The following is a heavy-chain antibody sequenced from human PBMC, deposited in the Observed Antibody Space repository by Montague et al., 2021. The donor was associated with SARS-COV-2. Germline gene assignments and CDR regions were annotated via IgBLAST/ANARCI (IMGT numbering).Heavy chain of an antibody. Sequence: SETLSLTCTVSGGSISSSSYYWGWIHQPPGKGLEWIGSIYYSGCTYYNPSLKSRVTISVDTSKNQFSLKLSSVTAADTAVYYCARQPVLRYFDWLSAAYGMDVWGQGTTVTVSS. CDR2: IYYSGCT. CDR3: ARQPVLRYFDWLSAAYGMDV. CDR1: GGSISSSSYY. J-gene: IGHJ6*02. D-gene: IGHD3-9*01. V-gene: IGHV4-39*01.